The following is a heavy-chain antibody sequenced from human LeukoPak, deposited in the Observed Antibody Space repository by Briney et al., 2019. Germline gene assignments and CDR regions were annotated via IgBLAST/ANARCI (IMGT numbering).Heavy chain of an antibody. CDR3: ASDILTGSPKDY. CDR2: IYHSGST. J-gene: IGHJ4*02. Sequence: KSSETLSLTCTVSGGSISSSSYYWGWIRQPPGKGLEWIGYIYHSGSTYYNPSLKSRVTISVDRSKNQFSLKLSSVTAADTAVYYCASDILTGSPKDYWGQGTLVAVSS. D-gene: IGHD3-9*01. V-gene: IGHV4-30-2*01. CDR1: GGSISSSSYY.